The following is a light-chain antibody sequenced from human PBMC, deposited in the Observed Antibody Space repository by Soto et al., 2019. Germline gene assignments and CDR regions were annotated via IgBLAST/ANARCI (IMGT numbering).Light chain of an antibody. CDR1: QSVSDY. J-gene: IGKJ4*01. CDR2: DAS. CDR3: QQRVNWPPT. Sequence: VLTQSPARLSLSPGERATLSCRAGQSVSDYLAWYQQKPGQHPRLLFFDASNRATGVPDRFSDGGSGTDFTLIISSLEPEDFAVYYCQQRVNWPPTFGGGTKVEI. V-gene: IGKV3-11*01.